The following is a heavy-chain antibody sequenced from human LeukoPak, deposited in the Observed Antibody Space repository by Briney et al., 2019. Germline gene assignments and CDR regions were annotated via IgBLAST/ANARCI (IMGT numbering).Heavy chain of an antibody. CDR2: ISSSGSTI. J-gene: IGHJ4*02. Sequence: GGSLRLSCAASGFTFSSYEMNWVRQVPGKGLEWISYISSSGSTIYFADSVKGRFTISRDNSKNTLYLQMNTLRAEDTAVYYCAKDASQAIFDYWGQGTLVTVSS. V-gene: IGHV3-48*03. CDR3: AKDASQAIFDY. CDR1: GFTFSSYE.